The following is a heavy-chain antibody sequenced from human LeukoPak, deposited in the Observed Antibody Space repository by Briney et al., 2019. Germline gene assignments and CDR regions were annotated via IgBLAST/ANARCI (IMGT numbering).Heavy chain of an antibody. CDR1: GFTVSSNY. CDR3: ARDSPGGYGGFFDY. D-gene: IGHD3-3*01. CDR2: IYSGGST. V-gene: IGHV3-53*01. Sequence: GGSLRLSCAASGFTVSSNYMSWVRQAPGKGLEWVSVIYSGGSTYYADSVKGRFTNSRDNSKNTLYLQMNSLRAEDTAVYYCARDSPGGYGGFFDYWGQGTLVTVSS. J-gene: IGHJ4*02.